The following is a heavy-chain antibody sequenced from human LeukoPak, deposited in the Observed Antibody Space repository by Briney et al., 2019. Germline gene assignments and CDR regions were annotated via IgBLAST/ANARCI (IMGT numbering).Heavy chain of an antibody. CDR1: GFTFKNYA. CDR3: ARAKLEPAGTGAFDI. CDR2: IYPHGDP. Sequence: GGSLRLSCTTSGFTFKNYAMTWVRQAPGKGLEWVSAIYPHGDPHYADSVKGRFTISRDNSKNSLYMQMETLKAEDTALYYCARAKLEPAGTGAFDIWGPGTVVTVSS. J-gene: IGHJ3*02. V-gene: IGHV3-23*01. D-gene: IGHD6-19*01.